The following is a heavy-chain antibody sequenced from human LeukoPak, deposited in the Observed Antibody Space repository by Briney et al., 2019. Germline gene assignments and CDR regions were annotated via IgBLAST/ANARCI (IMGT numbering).Heavy chain of an antibody. CDR1: GGSISSYY. CDR2: IYYSGST. V-gene: IGHV4-59*01. Sequence: SETLSLTCTVSGGSISSYYWSWIRQPPGKGLEWIGYIYYSGSTNYNPSLKSRVTISVDTSKNQFSLKLSSVTAADTAVYYCARRPTRRDGYNRRWFDPWGQGTLVTVSS. D-gene: IGHD5-24*01. J-gene: IGHJ5*02. CDR3: ARRPTRRDGYNRRWFDP.